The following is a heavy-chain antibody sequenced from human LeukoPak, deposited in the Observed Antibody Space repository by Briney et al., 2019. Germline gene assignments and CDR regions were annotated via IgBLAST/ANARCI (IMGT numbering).Heavy chain of an antibody. V-gene: IGHV1-46*01. CDR3: TREPFAPFHKLFDY. J-gene: IGHJ4*02. CDR1: GYTFTNYY. D-gene: IGHD2/OR15-2a*01. Sequence: ASVKVSCKASGYTFTNYYMHWVRQAPGQGLEWMGLIRPSGGTSYARKFQGRFTMTRDTSTSTVYMELSSLISEDTAVYYCTREPFAPFHKLFDYWGQGTLVTVSS. CDR2: IRPSGGT.